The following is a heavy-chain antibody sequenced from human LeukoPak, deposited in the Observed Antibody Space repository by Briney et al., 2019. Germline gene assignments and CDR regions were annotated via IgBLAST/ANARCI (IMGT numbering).Heavy chain of an antibody. CDR3: ARDGDIVVVPAASNWFDP. V-gene: IGHV1-18*01. CDR2: ISAYNGNT. CDR1: GYTFTSYG. D-gene: IGHD2-2*01. J-gene: IGHJ5*02. Sequence: ASVKVSCKASGYTFTSYGISWVRQAPGQGLEWMGWISAYNGNTNYAQKLQGRVTMTTDTSTSTAYMELRSLRSDDTAVYYCARDGDIVVVPAASNWFDPWGQGTLVTVSP.